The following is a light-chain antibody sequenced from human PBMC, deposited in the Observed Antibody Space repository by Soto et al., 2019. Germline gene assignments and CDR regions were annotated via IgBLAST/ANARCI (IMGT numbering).Light chain of an antibody. CDR2: WAS. J-gene: IGKJ2*01. V-gene: IGKV4-1*01. Sequence: DIVMTQSPDSLSVSLGERATINCKSSQTVLYSSNNKNHLAWYQQRPGQPPKLLFSWASTRESGVPDRFSASGSGTDFTLSIGSLQAEDVAVYYCQQYGGAPPHTFGQGTKLEIK. CDR3: QQYGGAPPHT. CDR1: QTVLYSSNNKNH.